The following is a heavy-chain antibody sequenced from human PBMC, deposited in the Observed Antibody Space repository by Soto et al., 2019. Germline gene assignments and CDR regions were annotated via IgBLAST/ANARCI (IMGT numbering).Heavy chain of an antibody. CDR1: GYTFAKNW. V-gene: IGHV5-10-1*01. J-gene: IGHJ6*02. Sequence: PGESLKISCQASGYTFAKNWISWVRQMPGKGLEWMGRIDPSDSETKYNPSVEGHVRLSVDEFTSTAYLEWSSLKASDSAMYYCVRLTGRSAYGLDDWGQGTTVTVSS. CDR3: VRLTGRSAYGLDD. D-gene: IGHD7-27*01. CDR2: IDPSDSET.